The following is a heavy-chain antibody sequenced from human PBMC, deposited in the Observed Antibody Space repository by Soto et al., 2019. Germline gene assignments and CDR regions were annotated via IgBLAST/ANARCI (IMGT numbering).Heavy chain of an antibody. CDR3: AKGRSKWLDVYDY. CDR2: ISASGGAT. D-gene: IGHD3-22*01. Sequence: EVQLLESGGGLVQPGGSLRLSCAASGFTFSSNAMSWVRQAPGRGLEWVADISASGGATYHADSVKGRFTISRDNSKNTLYLEMNSLRAEDTAVYYCAKGRSKWLDVYDYWGQGTLVTVSS. V-gene: IGHV3-23*01. J-gene: IGHJ4*02. CDR1: GFTFSSNA.